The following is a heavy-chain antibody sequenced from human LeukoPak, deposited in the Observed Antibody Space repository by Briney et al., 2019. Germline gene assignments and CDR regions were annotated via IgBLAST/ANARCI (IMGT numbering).Heavy chain of an antibody. V-gene: IGHV3-9*03. J-gene: IGHJ3*02. CDR3: AKDIMRYQLLGGGAFDI. CDR2: ISWNSGSI. D-gene: IGHD2-2*01. CDR1: GFTFDDYA. Sequence: GRSLRLSCAASGFTFDDYAMHWVRQAPGKGLEWVSGISWNSGSIGYADSVKGRFTISRDDAKNSLYLQMNSLKAEDMALYYCAKDIMRYQLLGGGAFDIWGQGTMVTVSS.